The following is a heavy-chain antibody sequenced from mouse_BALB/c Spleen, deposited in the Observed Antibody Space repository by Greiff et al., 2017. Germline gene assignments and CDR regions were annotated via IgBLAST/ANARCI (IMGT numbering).Heavy chain of an antibody. V-gene: IGHV5-6-3*01. CDR2: INSNGGST. CDR3: ARDRGYPFAY. Sequence: EVQLVESGGGLVQPGGSLKLSCAASGFTFSSYGMSWVRQTPDKRLELVATINSNGGSTYYPDSVKGRFTISRDNAKNTLYLQMSSLKSEDTAMYYCARDRGYPFAYWGQGTLVTVSA. J-gene: IGHJ3*01. CDR1: GFTFSSYG. D-gene: IGHD2-2*01.